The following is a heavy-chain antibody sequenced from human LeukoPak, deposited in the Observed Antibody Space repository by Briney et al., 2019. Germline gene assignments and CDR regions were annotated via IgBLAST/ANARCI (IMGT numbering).Heavy chain of an antibody. V-gene: IGHV3-43*02. Sequence: TGGSLRLSCAASGFTEDDQATHRPRQAPTNRHNPHSLISGDGGSTYYADSVKGRFTISRDNSKNSLFLQMNSLRTEDTALYYCARDILSEQSHDAFDIWGQGTMVTDSS. D-gene: IGHD1-14*01. CDR3: ARDILSEQSHDAFDI. J-gene: IGHJ3*02. CDR1: GFTEDDQA. CDR2: ISGDGGST.